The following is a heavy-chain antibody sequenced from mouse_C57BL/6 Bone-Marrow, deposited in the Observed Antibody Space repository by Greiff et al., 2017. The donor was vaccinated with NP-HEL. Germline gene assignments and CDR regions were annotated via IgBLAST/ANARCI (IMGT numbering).Heavy chain of an antibody. CDR1: GYTFTSYG. D-gene: IGHD1-1*01. J-gene: IGHJ4*01. CDR2: IYPRSGNT. Sequence: VQVVESGAELARPGASVKLSCKASGYTFTSYGISWVKQRTGQGLEWIGEIYPRSGNTYYNEKFKGKATLTADKSSSTAYMELRSLTSEDSAVYFCARHDYYGSNAMDYWGQGTSVTVSS. CDR3: ARHDYYGSNAMDY. V-gene: IGHV1-81*01.